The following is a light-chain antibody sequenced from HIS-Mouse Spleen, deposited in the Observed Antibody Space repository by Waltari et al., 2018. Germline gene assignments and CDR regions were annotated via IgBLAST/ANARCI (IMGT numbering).Light chain of an antibody. J-gene: IGLJ1*01. Sequence: QSALTQPRSVSGSPGQSVPISCTGPSSDVGVYNYVSWYQQHPGKAPKLMIYDVSKRPSGVPDRFSGSKSGNTASLTISGLQAEDEADYYCCSYAGSYTGVFGTGTKVTVL. CDR2: DVS. CDR1: SSDVGVYNY. CDR3: CSYAGSYTGV. V-gene: IGLV2-11*01.